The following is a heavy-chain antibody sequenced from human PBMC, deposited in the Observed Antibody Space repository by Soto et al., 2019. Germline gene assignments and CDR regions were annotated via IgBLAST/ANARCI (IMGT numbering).Heavy chain of an antibody. CDR2: IQSGGPT. D-gene: IGHD2-15*01. CDR3: ARDDVLCDGGRCYGMDV. Sequence: GGSLRLSCAASGFTVSSKYMSWVRQAPGKGLEWVSLIQSGGPTYYADSVKGRFTISRDTSENTLHLQMDSLRAEDTAVYYCARDDVLCDGGRCYGMDVWGQGTTVTVSS. J-gene: IGHJ6*02. CDR1: GFTVSSKY. V-gene: IGHV3-66*01.